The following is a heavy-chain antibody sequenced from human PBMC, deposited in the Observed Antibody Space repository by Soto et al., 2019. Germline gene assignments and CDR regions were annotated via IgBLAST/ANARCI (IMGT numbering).Heavy chain of an antibody. CDR2: ISWNSGSI. D-gene: IGHD3-3*01. J-gene: IGHJ6*03. CDR1: GFTFDDYA. Sequence: EVQLVESGGGLVQPGRSLRLSCAASGFTFDDYAMHWVRQAPGKGLEWVLGISWNSGSIGYADSVKGRFTISRYNAKNALYLQMNSMRAEDTALYYCAKSPTGFYYYYMDVWGKGTTVTVSS. CDR3: AKSPTGFYYYYMDV. V-gene: IGHV3-9*01.